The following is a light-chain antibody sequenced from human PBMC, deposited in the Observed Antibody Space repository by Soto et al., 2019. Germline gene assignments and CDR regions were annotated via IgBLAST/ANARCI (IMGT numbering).Light chain of an antibody. J-gene: IGLJ2*01. Sequence: QSVLTQPPSASGTPGQRVTISCSGSSSNIGSNYVYWYQQLPGTAPKLLIYRNNQRPSGVPDRFSGSKSGTSASLAISGLRSEDEADYYCAAWDDSLSAFSVVFGGGTKVTVL. V-gene: IGLV1-47*01. CDR1: SSNIGSNY. CDR3: AAWDDSLSAFSVV. CDR2: RNN.